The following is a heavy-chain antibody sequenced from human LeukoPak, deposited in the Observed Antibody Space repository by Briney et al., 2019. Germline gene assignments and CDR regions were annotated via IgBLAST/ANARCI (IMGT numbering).Heavy chain of an antibody. Sequence: PSETLSLTCTVSGGSISSYYWSWIRQPPGKGLEWIGYIYYSGSTNYNPSLKSRVTISVDKSKNQFSLKLSSVTAADTAVYYCARVHSDVDTAMVEETRVGAFDIWGRGTMVTVSS. V-gene: IGHV4-59*12. CDR2: IYYSGST. CDR1: GGSISSYY. D-gene: IGHD5-18*01. J-gene: IGHJ3*02. CDR3: ARVHSDVDTAMVEETRVGAFDI.